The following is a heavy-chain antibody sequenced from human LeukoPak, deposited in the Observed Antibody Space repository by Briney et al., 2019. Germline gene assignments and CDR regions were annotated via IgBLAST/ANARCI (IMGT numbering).Heavy chain of an antibody. CDR2: ISSRSSYI. D-gene: IGHD2-2*01. J-gene: IGHJ4*02. V-gene: IGHV3-21*01. CDR1: GFTFSNYS. Sequence: KPGGSLRLSCAASGFTFSNYSMNWVRQAPGKGLEWVSSISSRSSYIYYADSVRGRFTISRDNAENSLYLDMSNLGAEDTAVYFCVRGDNRDQWGQGTLVTVSS. CDR3: VRGDNRDQ.